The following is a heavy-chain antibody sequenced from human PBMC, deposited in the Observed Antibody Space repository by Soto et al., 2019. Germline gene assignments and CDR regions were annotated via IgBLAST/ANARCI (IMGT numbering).Heavy chain of an antibody. Sequence: RGESLKISCKGSGYSFTSYWIAWVRQMPGKGLEWMGVIYPDDSDTKYSPSLQGQVIISVDKSISTVYLQWSSLKASDTAMYYCATSIDIGYDYWGQGTPVTVSS. CDR1: GYSFTSYW. J-gene: IGHJ4*02. CDR2: IYPDDSDT. V-gene: IGHV5-51*01. CDR3: ATSIDIGYDY. D-gene: IGHD5-12*01.